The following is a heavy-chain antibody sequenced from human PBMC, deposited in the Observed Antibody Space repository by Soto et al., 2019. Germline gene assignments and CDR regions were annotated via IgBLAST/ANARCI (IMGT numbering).Heavy chain of an antibody. CDR3: ARQRTSVVTQAYFDV. J-gene: IGHJ4*02. CDR2: IYTSGST. V-gene: IGHV4-4*07. Sequence: TSETLSLTCTVSGGSISSYYWSWIRQPAGKGLEWIGRIYTSGSTNYNPSLKSRVTMSVDTSKRQFSLKLKSVTAADTALYFCARQRTSVVTQAYFDVWGPGSLVTVSS. CDR1: GGSISSYY. D-gene: IGHD2-21*02.